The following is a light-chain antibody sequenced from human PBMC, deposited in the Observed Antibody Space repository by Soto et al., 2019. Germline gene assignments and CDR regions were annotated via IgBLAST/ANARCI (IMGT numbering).Light chain of an antibody. CDR3: QQYNNWPQT. J-gene: IGKJ1*01. V-gene: IGKV3-15*01. Sequence: MTQAQATLSVSPGAGATLSCRASQTINNNVAWYQLKDGQVPRLVIYGASTRATDIPARVSGSGSGTEFTLTISSLQSEDLAEYHCQQYNNWPQTFGQGTKVDIK. CDR2: GAS. CDR1: QTINNN.